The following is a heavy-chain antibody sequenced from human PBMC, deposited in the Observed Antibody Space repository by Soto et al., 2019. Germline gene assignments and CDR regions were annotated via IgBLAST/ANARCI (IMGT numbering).Heavy chain of an antibody. CDR3: AREGIAARLVYGMDF. V-gene: IGHV1-18*01. J-gene: IGHJ6*01. Sequence: ASVKVSWKAPGYAFTCSGSWWVRQSHRQGLEWMGWISAYNGNTNYAQKLQGRVTMTTDTSTSTAYMELRSLRSDDTAVYYCAREGIAARLVYGMDFWGQGTTVTGSS. CDR2: ISAYNGNT. D-gene: IGHD6-6*01. CDR1: GYAFTCSG.